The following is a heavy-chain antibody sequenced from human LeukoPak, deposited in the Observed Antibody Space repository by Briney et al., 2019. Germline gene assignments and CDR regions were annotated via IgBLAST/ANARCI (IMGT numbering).Heavy chain of an antibody. J-gene: IGHJ4*02. CDR1: GGSISSYY. Sequence: SETLSLTCTVSGGSISSYYWSWIRQPPGKGLEWIRYIYYSGSTNYNPSLKSRVTISVDTSKNQFSLKLSSVTAADTAVYYCARGEYYYDSTGPGSRFDYWGQGTLVTVSS. CDR3: ARGEYYYDSTGPGSRFDY. D-gene: IGHD3-22*01. V-gene: IGHV4-59*01. CDR2: IYYSGST.